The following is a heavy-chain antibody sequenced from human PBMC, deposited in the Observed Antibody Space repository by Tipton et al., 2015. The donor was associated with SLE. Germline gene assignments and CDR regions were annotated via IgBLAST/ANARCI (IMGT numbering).Heavy chain of an antibody. J-gene: IGHJ3*01. CDR1: GGSISSYY. D-gene: IGHD2-15*01. Sequence: TLSLTCTVSGGSISSYYWSWIRQPPGKALEWIGYIYYSGSTNYNPSLKSRVTISVDKSKNQFSLSLGSVTAADTAVYYCARHCSGGSRHGPFDVWGHGTMVTVSS. CDR3: ARHCSGGSRHGPFDV. V-gene: IGHV4-59*08. CDR2: IYYSGST.